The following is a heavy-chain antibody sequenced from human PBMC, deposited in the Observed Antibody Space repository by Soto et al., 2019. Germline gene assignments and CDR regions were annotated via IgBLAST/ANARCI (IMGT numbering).Heavy chain of an antibody. J-gene: IGHJ6*02. CDR3: AKISYQLLYYYYGMDV. CDR2: ISYDGSNK. CDR1: GFTFSSYG. D-gene: IGHD2-2*01. Sequence: GGSLRLSCAASGFTFSSYGMHWVRQAPGKGLEWVAVISYDGSNKYYADSVKGRFTISRDNSKNTLYLQMNSLRAEDTAAYYCAKISYQLLYYYYGMDVWGQGTTVTVSS. V-gene: IGHV3-30*18.